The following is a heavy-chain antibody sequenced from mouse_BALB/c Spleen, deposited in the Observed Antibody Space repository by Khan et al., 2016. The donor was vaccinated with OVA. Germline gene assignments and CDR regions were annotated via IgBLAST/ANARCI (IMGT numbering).Heavy chain of an antibody. V-gene: IGHV3-2*02. CDR3: ARKDYYDYDTIAY. CDR1: GYSITSEYT. CDR2: ISYSGNT. Sequence: EVQLVESGPGLVKPSQSLSLTCTVTGYSITSEYTWNCLRHFPGNKLEWMGFISYSGNTRYNLSPKSRISITRDTPKNHFFLQLNSVNSEDTATYYCARKDYYDYDTIAYWGQGTLVTVSA. D-gene: IGHD2-4*01. J-gene: IGHJ3*01.